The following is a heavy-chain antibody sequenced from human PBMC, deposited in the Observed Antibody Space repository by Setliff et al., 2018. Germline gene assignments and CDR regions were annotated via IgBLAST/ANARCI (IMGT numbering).Heavy chain of an antibody. CDR3: TRSRAPRVVLAADFDL. D-gene: IGHD3-16*01. V-gene: IGHV1-2*02. CDR1: GYTFTGYY. J-gene: IGHJ4*02. Sequence: ASVKVSCKASGYTFTGYYFHWVRQAPGQGLEWMGWINPNNGESNYAQKFQDRLTVTADTSTKTTYMELRSLTSDDTAVYFCTRSRAPRVVLAADFDLWGQGTLVTVSS. CDR2: INPNNGES.